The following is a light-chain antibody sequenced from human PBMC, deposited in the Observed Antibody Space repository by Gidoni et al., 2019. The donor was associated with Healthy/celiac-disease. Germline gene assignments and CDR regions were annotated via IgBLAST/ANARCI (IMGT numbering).Light chain of an antibody. Sequence: AIRMTKSPSSFPASTGDRVTITSRASQGISSYLAWYQQKPGKAPKLLSSAASTLQSGVPSRFSGSGSGTDFTLTISCLQSEDFATYYCQQYYSYPVSFGQXTKLEIK. CDR1: QGISSY. V-gene: IGKV1-8*01. CDR3: QQYYSYPVS. CDR2: AAS. J-gene: IGKJ2*03.